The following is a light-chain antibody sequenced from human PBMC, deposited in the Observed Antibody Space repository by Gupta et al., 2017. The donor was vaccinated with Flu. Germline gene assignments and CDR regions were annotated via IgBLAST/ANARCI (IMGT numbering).Light chain of an antibody. CDR1: QSSRSY. V-gene: IGKV3-11*01. CDR2: DAK. CDR3: QQHGYWPPYT. J-gene: IGKJ4*01. Sequence: ATLFLAPGERATPSCRARQSSRSYLIWFKQKTGQAPRILIFDAKNRDTGGTPRFSGSGCGKEFSLTISSREPEDFAVYYCQQHGYWPPYTFGGGTKVEIK.